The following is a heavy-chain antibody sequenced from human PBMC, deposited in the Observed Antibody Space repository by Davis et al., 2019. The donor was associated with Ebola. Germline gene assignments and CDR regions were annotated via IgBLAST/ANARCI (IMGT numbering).Heavy chain of an antibody. V-gene: IGHV1-69*13. CDR1: GGTFSSYA. D-gene: IGHD2-15*01. CDR3: ARSAIAYCSGGSCYFDY. J-gene: IGHJ4*02. CDR2: IIPTYATS. Sequence: AASVKVSCKASGGTFSSYAISWVRQAPGQGLEWIGVIIPTYATSYYAQKFQGRVTITADESTSTAYMELSSLKSEDTAVYFCARSAIAYCSGGSCYFDYWGQGTLVTVSS.